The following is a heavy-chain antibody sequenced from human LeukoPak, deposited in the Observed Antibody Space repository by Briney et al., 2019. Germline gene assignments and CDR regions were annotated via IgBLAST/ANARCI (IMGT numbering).Heavy chain of an antibody. V-gene: IGHV3-30-3*01. J-gene: IGHJ3*02. CDR2: ISYDGSNK. Sequence: GRSLRLSCAASGFTFSSYAMHWVRQAPGKGLEWVAVISYDGSNKYYADSVKGRFTISRDNSKNTLYLQMNSLRTEDTAVYYCANSKVPREDCSVTSCYASFGPFDIWGQGTMVSVSS. D-gene: IGHD2-2*01. CDR1: GFTFSSYA. CDR3: ANSKVPREDCSVTSCYASFGPFDI.